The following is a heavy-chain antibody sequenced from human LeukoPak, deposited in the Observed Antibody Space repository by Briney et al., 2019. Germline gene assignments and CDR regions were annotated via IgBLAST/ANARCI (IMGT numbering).Heavy chain of an antibody. Sequence: ASVKVSCKASGYTFIDYVINWVRQAPGQRLEWMGWINAGNGNIKYSQKFQGRVTITRDTSAGTAYMELSSLRSEDTAVYYCAREGSLGYCSSTSCYPKHYYYYGMDVWGQGTTVTVSS. V-gene: IGHV1-3*01. D-gene: IGHD2-2*01. CDR1: GYTFIDYV. CDR2: INAGNGNI. J-gene: IGHJ6*02. CDR3: AREGSLGYCSSTSCYPKHYYYYGMDV.